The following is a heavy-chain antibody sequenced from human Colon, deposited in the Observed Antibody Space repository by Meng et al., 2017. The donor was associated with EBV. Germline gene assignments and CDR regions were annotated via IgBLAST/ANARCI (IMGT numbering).Heavy chain of an antibody. CDR2: IYYSGST. CDR1: VGSISSCDSD. J-gene: IGHJ2*01. CDR3: ARVGWRQWSFDL. Sequence: LLEVGPGLVTLSPPLSLTCTVSVGSISSCDSDWGLLRQPPAKGLELIGHIYYSGSTSYNPSLKSRVTISVDTSNNQFSLKLSSVTAADTAVYYCARVGWRQWSFDLWGRGTLVTSPQ. D-gene: IGHD5-18*01. V-gene: IGHV4-30-4*01.